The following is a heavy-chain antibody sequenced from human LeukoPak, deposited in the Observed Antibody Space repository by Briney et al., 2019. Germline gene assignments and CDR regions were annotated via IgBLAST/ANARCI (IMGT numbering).Heavy chain of an antibody. J-gene: IGHJ4*02. CDR2: ITASAMTI. V-gene: IGHV3-48*03. CDR3: ARGSSGVDY. CDR1: GFMFSSYE. Sequence: PGGSLRLSCAASGFMFSSYEMNWVRQAPGKGLEWVSYITASAMTIHYADSVKGRFTISRDNAKHSVYLQMNSLSDEDTAVYYCARGSSGVDYWGQGTLVTVSS. D-gene: IGHD2-15*01.